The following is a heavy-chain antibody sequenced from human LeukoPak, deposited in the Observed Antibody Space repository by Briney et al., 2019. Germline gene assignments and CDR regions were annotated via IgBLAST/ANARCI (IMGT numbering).Heavy chain of an antibody. D-gene: IGHD2-2*01. CDR3: ARSGYCSSTSCYMWFDP. Sequence: RAAVKVSCKASGFNFTSYHINWVRQATGQGLEWIGWMNSNSGNTGYAQTFQGRVTITRNTSISTAYLDLSSLRSEDTAVYYCARSGYCSSTSCYMWFDPWGEGSLVTVSP. CDR1: GFNFTSYH. CDR2: MNSNSGNT. V-gene: IGHV1-8*03. J-gene: IGHJ5*02.